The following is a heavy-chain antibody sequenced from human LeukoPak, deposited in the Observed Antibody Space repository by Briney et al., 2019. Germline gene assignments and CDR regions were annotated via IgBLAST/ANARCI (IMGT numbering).Heavy chain of an antibody. Sequence: GGSLRLSCAASGFTFSSYSMNWVRQAPGKVLEWVSHISSSSSTIYYADSVKGRFTISRDNAKNSLYLQMNSLRAEDTAVYYCVRVGAPGAFDIWGQGTMVTVSS. CDR2: ISSSSSTI. V-gene: IGHV3-48*01. CDR3: VRVGAPGAFDI. CDR1: GFTFSSYS. D-gene: IGHD4/OR15-4a*01. J-gene: IGHJ3*02.